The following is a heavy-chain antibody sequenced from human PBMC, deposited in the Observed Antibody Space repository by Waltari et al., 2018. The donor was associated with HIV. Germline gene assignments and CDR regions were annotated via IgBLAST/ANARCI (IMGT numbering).Heavy chain of an antibody. V-gene: IGHV3-21*01. CDR3: ARDEAVTKPGDY. Sequence: EVQLVVSRGGLVKPGVSLTPACAACDFTFRSYSMNWVRHARGKGMEWVSVISSSSSYIYYADSVKGRFTIYRDNAKNSRYMQMNSLRAEDTAVYYCARDEAVTKPGDYWGQGTLVTVSS. J-gene: IGHJ4*02. CDR1: DFTFRSYS. CDR2: ISSSSSYI. D-gene: IGHD4-17*01.